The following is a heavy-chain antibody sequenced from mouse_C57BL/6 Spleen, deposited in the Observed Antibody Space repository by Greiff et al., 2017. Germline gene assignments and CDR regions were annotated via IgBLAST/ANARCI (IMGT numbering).Heavy chain of an antibody. CDR1: GYAFSSSW. V-gene: IGHV1-82*01. Sequence: VKLMESGPELVKPGASVKISCKASGYAFSSSWMNWVKQRPGKGLEWIGRIYPGDGGTNYNGKFKGKATLTADKSSSTAYMQLSSLTSEDSAVYFCANYYCSEKDYFDYWGQGTTLTVSS. CDR2: IYPGDGGT. J-gene: IGHJ2*01. CDR3: ANYYCSEKDYFDY. D-gene: IGHD1-1*01.